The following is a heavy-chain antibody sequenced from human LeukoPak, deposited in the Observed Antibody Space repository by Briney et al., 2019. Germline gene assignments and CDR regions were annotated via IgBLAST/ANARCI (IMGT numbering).Heavy chain of an antibody. CDR1: GFTSSDYY. CDR2: IGDSGSTI. J-gene: IGHJ4*02. D-gene: IGHD2-2*01. CDR3: ASMLCSTSSCWIDF. V-gene: IGHV3-11*04. Sequence: KAGGSLRLSCAASGFTSSDYYMAWMRQAPGKGLEWASYIGDSGSTIFYADSVKGRFTVSRGGPKNSLYLQMNSLRAEDTALYYCASMLCSTSSCWIDFWGQGTLVTVSS.